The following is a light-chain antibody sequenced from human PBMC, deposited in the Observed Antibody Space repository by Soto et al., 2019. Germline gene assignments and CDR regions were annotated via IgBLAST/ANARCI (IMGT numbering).Light chain of an antibody. CDR1: TGAVTSGRF. CDR3: LLSFGGGRKV. V-gene: IGLV7-46*01. Sequence: QAVVTQEPSLTVSPGGTVTLTCGSNTGAVTSGRFPYWFQQKPGQAPRTLISDTSNRHSWTPVRFSGSLLGGKAALTLSGAQPEDEAEYYCLLSFGGGRKVFGGGTKLTVL. CDR2: DTS. J-gene: IGLJ3*02.